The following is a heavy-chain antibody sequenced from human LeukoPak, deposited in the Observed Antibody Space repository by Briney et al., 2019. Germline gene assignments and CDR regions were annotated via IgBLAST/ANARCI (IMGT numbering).Heavy chain of an antibody. V-gene: IGHV3-49*03. Sequence: GGSLRLSCAASGFTFSDYYMSWIRQAPGKGLEWVGFIRSKAYGGTTEYAASVKGRFTISRDDSKSIAYLQMNSLKTEDTAVYYCTRGYCSSTSCHNAFDIWGQGTMVTVSS. CDR1: GFTFSDYY. CDR2: IRSKAYGGTT. CDR3: TRGYCSSTSCHNAFDI. J-gene: IGHJ3*02. D-gene: IGHD2-2*01.